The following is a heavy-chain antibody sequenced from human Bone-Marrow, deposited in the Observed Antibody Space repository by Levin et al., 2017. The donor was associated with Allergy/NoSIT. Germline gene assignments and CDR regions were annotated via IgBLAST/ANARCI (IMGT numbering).Heavy chain of an antibody. CDR1: GGSITISRYY. D-gene: IGHD3-9*01. V-gene: IGHV4-39*01. CDR3: ARHYDSLTGPIY. J-gene: IGHJ4*02. CDR2: MSNSEST. Sequence: SCTVSGGSITISRYYWGWIRQPPGKGLEWIGYIGYMSNSESTYYNPSLKSRVTISVDTSKNQFSLKLSSVTAADTAVYFCARHYDSLTGPIYWGQGTLVTVSS.